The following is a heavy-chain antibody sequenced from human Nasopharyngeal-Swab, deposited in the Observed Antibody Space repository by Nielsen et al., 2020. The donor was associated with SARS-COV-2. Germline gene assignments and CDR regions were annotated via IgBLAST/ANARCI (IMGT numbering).Heavy chain of an antibody. CDR3: AREGRDGFNWGEAGFDY. J-gene: IGHJ4*02. V-gene: IGHV3-33*05. D-gene: IGHD5-24*01. Sequence: GESLKISCAASGFTFSSYGMHWVRQAPGKGLEWVAVISYDGSNKYYADSVKGRFTISRDNSKNTLYLQMNSLRAEDTAVYYCAREGRDGFNWGEAGFDYWGQGTLVTVSS. CDR2: ISYDGSNK. CDR1: GFTFSSYG.